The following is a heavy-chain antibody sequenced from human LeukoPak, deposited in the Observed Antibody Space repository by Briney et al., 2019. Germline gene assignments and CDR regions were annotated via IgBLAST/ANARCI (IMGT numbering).Heavy chain of an antibody. CDR1: GYTFTGYY. V-gene: IGHV1-2*02. D-gene: IGHD4-11*01. Sequence: GASVKFSRKASGYTFTGYYMHWVRQAPGQGLEWMGWINPNSGGTNYAQKFQGRVTMTRDTSISTAYMELSRLRSDDTAVYYCARDSGPTVTTYYYYYMDVWGKGTTVTVSS. CDR3: ARDSGPTVTTYYYYYMDV. J-gene: IGHJ6*03. CDR2: INPNSGGT.